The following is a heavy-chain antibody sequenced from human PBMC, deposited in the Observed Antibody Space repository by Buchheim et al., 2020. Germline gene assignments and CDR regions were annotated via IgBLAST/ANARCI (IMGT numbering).Heavy chain of an antibody. V-gene: IGHV4-61*01. J-gene: IGHJ5*02. D-gene: IGHD2-21*02. CDR1: GGSVSSGSYY. Sequence: QVQLQESGPGLVKPSETLSLTCTVSGGSVSSGSYYWSWIRQPPGKGLEWIGYIYYSGSTNYNPSLKSRVTISVDTSKNQFSLKLSSVTAADTAVYYCARAIVVVTATPGWFDPWGQGT. CDR3: ARAIVVVTATPGWFDP. CDR2: IYYSGST.